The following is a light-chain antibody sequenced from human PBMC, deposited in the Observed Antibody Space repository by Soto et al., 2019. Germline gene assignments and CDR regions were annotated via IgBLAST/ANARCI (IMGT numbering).Light chain of an antibody. J-gene: IGKJ5*01. V-gene: IGKV1-9*01. CDR3: QQLNTFPVT. CDR1: QGISSY. Sequence: DIQLTQSPSFLSASVGDRVTITCRASQGISSYLAWYQHTPGKAPKLLIYASSTLQSGVPSRFSGSGSGTEFTLTISSLQPEDFATYCCQQLNTFPVTFGQGTRLDI. CDR2: ASS.